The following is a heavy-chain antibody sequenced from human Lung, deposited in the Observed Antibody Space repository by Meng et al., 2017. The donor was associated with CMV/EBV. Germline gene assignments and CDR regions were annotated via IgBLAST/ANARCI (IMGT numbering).Heavy chain of an antibody. CDR2: IDDSGST. CDR1: GVSISSNIR. D-gene: IGHD1-26*01. V-gene: IGHV4-4*02. J-gene: IGHJ4*02. Sequence: GLLQGSGPGLGKPSGTLSLTCGVSGVSISSNIRWTWVRQPPGKGLEWIGDIDDSGSTNYNPSLNSRISISLDKSKNHFSLKVNSVTAADTAVYYCARGKQDAWELLAYWGQGALVTVSS. CDR3: ARGKQDAWELLAY.